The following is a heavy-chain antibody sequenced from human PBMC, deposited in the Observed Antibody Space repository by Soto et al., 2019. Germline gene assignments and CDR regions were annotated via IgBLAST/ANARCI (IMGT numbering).Heavy chain of an antibody. Sequence: SETLSLTCTVSGGSISSSSYYWGWIRQPPGKGLEWIGSIYYSGSTYYNPSLKSRVTISVDTSKNQFSLKLSSVTAADTAVYYCASLRDYGDYTNDAFVIRGQGTMITVSS. CDR3: ASLRDYGDYTNDAFVI. CDR2: IYYSGST. J-gene: IGHJ3*02. D-gene: IGHD4-17*01. CDR1: GGSISSSSYY. V-gene: IGHV4-39*01.